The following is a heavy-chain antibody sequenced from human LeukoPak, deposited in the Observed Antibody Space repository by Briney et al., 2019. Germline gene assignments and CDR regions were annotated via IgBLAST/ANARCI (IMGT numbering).Heavy chain of an antibody. D-gene: IGHD5-12*01. CDR2: INPNSGGT. Sequence: GASVKVSCKASGYTFTGYYMHWVRQAPGQGLEWMGRINPNSGGTNYAQKFQGRVTMTRDTSISTAYMELSRLRSDDTAVYYCASHGYSGYDWFSGYSSGWPQVWGQGTLVTVSS. CDR3: ASHGYSGYDWFSGYSSGWPQV. V-gene: IGHV1-2*06. J-gene: IGHJ4*02. CDR1: GYTFTGYY.